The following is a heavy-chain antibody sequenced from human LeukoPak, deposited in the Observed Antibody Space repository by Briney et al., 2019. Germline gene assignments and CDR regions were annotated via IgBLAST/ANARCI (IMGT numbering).Heavy chain of an antibody. Sequence: PGGSLRLSFAASGFPFSSYAMSWGRRPPVKGVGGISTIIYSFGITDDSDSVKGRFTISRDNSNNTLYLQMNTLRAGDTAVYYCAKRHGDYFDYWGQGTLVTVSS. V-gene: IGHV3-23*01. D-gene: IGHD4-17*01. CDR2: IIYSFGIT. J-gene: IGHJ4*02. CDR1: GFPFSSYA. CDR3: AKRHGDYFDY.